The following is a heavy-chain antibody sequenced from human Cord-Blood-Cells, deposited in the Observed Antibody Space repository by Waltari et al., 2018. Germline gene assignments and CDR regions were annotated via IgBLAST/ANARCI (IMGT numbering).Heavy chain of an antibody. J-gene: IGHJ6*03. CDR3: ARGDVIGVASIYYYYYYYMDV. Sequence: QVQLQESGPGLVKPSETLSLTCPVSGGSISSYYWSWIRQPPGKGLEWIGYIYYSGSTNYNPSLKSRVTISVDTSKNQFSLKLSSVTAADTAVYYCARGDVIGVASIYYYYYYYMDVWGKGTTVTVSS. D-gene: IGHD5-12*01. CDR1: GGSISSYY. CDR2: IYYSGST. V-gene: IGHV4-59*01.